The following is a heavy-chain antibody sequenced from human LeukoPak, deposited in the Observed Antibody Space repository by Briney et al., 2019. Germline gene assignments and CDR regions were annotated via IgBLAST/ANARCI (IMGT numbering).Heavy chain of an antibody. CDR3: VVITPA. Sequence: PGGSLRLSCAASGFTFSSFGMHWVRQAPGKGLEWVAFIRYDGDNKYYADSVKGRFTISRDSSRNMLYLQMNSLRAEDTAVYYCVVITPAWGQGTLVSVSS. V-gene: IGHV3-30*02. J-gene: IGHJ5*02. CDR2: IRYDGDNK. D-gene: IGHD2/OR15-2a*01. CDR1: GFTFSSFG.